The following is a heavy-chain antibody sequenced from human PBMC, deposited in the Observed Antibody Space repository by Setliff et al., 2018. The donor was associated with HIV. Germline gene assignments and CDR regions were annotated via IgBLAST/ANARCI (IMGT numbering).Heavy chain of an antibody. V-gene: IGHV4-34*01. CDR2: INHSGST. CDR3: ARGLGGSVGSTDWSYPSYYMDV. J-gene: IGHJ6*03. D-gene: IGHD3-16*01. Sequence: PSETLSLTCAVYGGSFTTYYWTWIRQPPGRGLEWIGEINHSGSTNYNPSLESRVTISVDTSKNQFSLKLTAVTAGDRGIYYCARGLGGSVGSTDWSYPSYYMDVWGRGTTVTVSS. CDR1: GGSFTTYY.